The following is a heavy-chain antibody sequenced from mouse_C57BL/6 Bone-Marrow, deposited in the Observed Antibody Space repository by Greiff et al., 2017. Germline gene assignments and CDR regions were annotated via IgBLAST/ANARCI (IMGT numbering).Heavy chain of an antibody. CDR2: IDPNSGGT. Sequence: VQLQQPGAELVKPGASVKLSCKASGYTFTSYWMHWVKQRPGRGLEWIGRIDPNSGGTKYNEKFQSKATLTVDKPSSTAYMQLSSLTSEDSAVYYCARSRRLRRGGAMDYWGQGTSVTVSS. J-gene: IGHJ4*01. V-gene: IGHV1-72*01. D-gene: IGHD2-4*01. CDR1: GYTFTSYW. CDR3: ARSRRLRRGGAMDY.